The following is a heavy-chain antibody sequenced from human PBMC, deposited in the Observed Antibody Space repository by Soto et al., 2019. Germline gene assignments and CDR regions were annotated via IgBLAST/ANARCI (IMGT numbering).Heavy chain of an antibody. D-gene: IGHD3-16*01. Sequence: QVQLVESGGGVVQPGRSLRLSCAASGFTFSTYGMHWVRQAPGKGLEWVAAIRDDGSNKYYADSVKGRFTISRDNSKNTVYLQMNSLRAADTAVYYCARDDYGGGIPFDIWGQGTMVTVSS. CDR2: IRDDGSNK. V-gene: IGHV3-33*01. CDR1: GFTFSTYG. J-gene: IGHJ3*02. CDR3: ARDDYGGGIPFDI.